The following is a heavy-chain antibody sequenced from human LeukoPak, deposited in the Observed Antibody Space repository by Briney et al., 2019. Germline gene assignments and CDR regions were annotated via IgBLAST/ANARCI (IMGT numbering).Heavy chain of an antibody. D-gene: IGHD2-8*01. CDR1: GYTFTGYY. J-gene: IGHJ6*03. CDR2: INPNSGGT. CDR3: ARAGCTNGVCYNFYMDV. V-gene: IGHV1-2*02. Sequence: ASVKVSCKASGYTFTGYYLHWVRQAPGQGLEWMGWINPNSGGTNYAQKFQGRVTMTRDTSITTAYMELSRLRSDDTAVYYCARAGCTNGVCYNFYMDVWGKGTTVTVSS.